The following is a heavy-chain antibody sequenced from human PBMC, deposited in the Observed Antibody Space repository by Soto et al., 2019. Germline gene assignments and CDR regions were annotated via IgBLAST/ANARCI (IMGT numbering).Heavy chain of an antibody. V-gene: IGHV3-9*01. CDR2: ISWNRGSI. D-gene: IGHD6-25*01. CDR1: GFTFDDYA. Sequence: PGGSLRLSCAASGFTFDDYAMHWVREAPGKGLEWVSGISWNRGSIGYADSVKGRFTISRDNAKNSLYLEMNSLRAEDTALYYCAKGARFKQRLANFDYWGQGTLVTVSS. J-gene: IGHJ4*02. CDR3: AKGARFKQRLANFDY.